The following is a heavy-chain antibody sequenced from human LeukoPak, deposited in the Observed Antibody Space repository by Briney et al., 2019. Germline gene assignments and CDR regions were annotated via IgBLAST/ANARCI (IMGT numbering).Heavy chain of an antibody. CDR3: ARLGYYGSGSFHGMGV. Sequence: GESLKISCKGSGYSFTSYWIGWVRQMPGKGLEWMGIIYPGDSDTRYSPSFRGQVTISADKSISTAYLQWSSLKASDTAMYYCARLGYYGSGSFHGMGVWGKGTTVTVSS. V-gene: IGHV5-51*01. J-gene: IGHJ6*04. D-gene: IGHD3-10*01. CDR1: GYSFTSYW. CDR2: IYPGDSDT.